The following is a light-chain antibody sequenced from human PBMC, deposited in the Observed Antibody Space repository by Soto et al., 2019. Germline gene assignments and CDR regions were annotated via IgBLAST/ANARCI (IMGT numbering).Light chain of an antibody. Sequence: EIVMTQSPATLSMSPGETATLSCRASQRVSSTLAWYQQKPGQAPRLLIYGASTRATGIPVRFSGSGSGTEFTPTISSLQSEDFAVYYCQQYNNWPQTFGQWTKVEI. CDR2: GAS. CDR3: QQYNNWPQT. CDR1: QRVSST. V-gene: IGKV3-15*01. J-gene: IGKJ1*01.